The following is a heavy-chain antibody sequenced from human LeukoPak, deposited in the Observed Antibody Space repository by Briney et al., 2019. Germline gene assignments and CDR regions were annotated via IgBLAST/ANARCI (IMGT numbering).Heavy chain of an antibody. D-gene: IGHD3-22*01. CDR1: GYTFTSYG. V-gene: IGHV1-69*05. CDR3: ARDSSGYPYWFDP. CDR2: IIPIFGTA. J-gene: IGHJ5*02. Sequence: GASVKVSCKASGYTFTSYGISWVRQAPGQGLEWMGGIIPIFGTANYAQKFQGRVTITTDESTSTAYMELSSLRSEDTAVYYCARDSSGYPYWFDPWGQGTLVTVSS.